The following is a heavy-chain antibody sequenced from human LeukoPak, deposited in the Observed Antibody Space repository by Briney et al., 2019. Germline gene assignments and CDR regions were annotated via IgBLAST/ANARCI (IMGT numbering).Heavy chain of an antibody. CDR1: GGSVSSGSYY. Sequence: SETLSLTCTVSGGSVSSGSYYWSWIRQPPGKGLEWIGYIYYSGSTNYNPSLKSRVTISVDTSKNQFSLKLSSVTAADTAVYYCAREHYDYVWGSYRYHWFDPWGQGTLVTVSS. D-gene: IGHD3-16*02. J-gene: IGHJ5*02. CDR3: AREHYDYVWGSYRYHWFDP. V-gene: IGHV4-61*01. CDR2: IYYSGST.